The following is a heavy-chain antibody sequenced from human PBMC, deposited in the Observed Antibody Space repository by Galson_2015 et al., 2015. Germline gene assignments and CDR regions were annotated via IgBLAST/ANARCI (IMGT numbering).Heavy chain of an antibody. Sequence: SLRLSCAASGFTFSSYWMSWVRQAPGKGLEWVANIKQDGSEKYYVDSVKGRFTISRDNAKNSLYLQMNSLRAEDTAVYYCARALQGYYDYVWGSTPGGYWGQGTLVTVSS. V-gene: IGHV3-7*04. D-gene: IGHD3-16*01. CDR1: GFTFSSYW. CDR3: ARALQGYYDYVWGSTPGGY. J-gene: IGHJ4*02. CDR2: IKQDGSEK.